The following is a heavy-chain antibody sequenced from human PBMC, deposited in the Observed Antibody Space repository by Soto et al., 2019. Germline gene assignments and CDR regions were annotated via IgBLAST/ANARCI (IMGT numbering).Heavy chain of an antibody. CDR1: GFTFTSSA. D-gene: IGHD3-22*01. V-gene: IGHV1-58*01. CDR3: AADPLHYYDSSGAGLGPFDT. CDR2: IVVGSGNT. J-gene: IGHJ5*02. Sequence: SVKVSCKASGFTFTSSAVQWVRQARGQRLEWIGWIVVGSGNTNYAQKFQERVTITRDMSTSTAYMELSSLRSEDTAVYYCAADPLHYYDSSGAGLGPFDTWGQGTLVTVSS.